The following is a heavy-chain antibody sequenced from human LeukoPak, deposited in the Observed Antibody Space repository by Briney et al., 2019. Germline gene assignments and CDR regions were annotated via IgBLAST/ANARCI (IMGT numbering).Heavy chain of an antibody. D-gene: IGHD3-22*01. V-gene: IGHV3-33*01. Sequence: GGSLRLSYAASGFTFSTSAMHWVRQAPGKGLEWVAVIWYDGSNKHYAESVKGRFSISRDNSKSTLYLQMNSLRAEDTAVYYCARARGVSTGYRPIDYWGQGTLVTVSS. CDR1: GFTFSTSA. J-gene: IGHJ4*02. CDR2: IWYDGSNK. CDR3: ARARGVSTGYRPIDY.